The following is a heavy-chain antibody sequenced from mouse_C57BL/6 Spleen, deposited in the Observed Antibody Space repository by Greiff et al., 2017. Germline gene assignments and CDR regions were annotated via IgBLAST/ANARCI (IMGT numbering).Heavy chain of an antibody. D-gene: IGHD2-4*01. V-gene: IGHV1-26*01. J-gene: IGHJ3*01. CDR3: ARSGIYYDYEGVAY. CDR1: GYTFTDYY. Sequence: VQLQQSGPELVKPGASVKISCKASGYTFTDYYMNWVKQSHGKSLEWIGDINPNNGGTSYNQKFKGKATLTVDKSSSTAYMELRSLTSEDSAVYYCARSGIYYDYEGVAYWGQGTLVTVSA. CDR2: INPNNGGT.